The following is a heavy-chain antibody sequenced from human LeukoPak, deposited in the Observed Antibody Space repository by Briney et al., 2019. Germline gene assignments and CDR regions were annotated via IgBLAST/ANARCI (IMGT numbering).Heavy chain of an antibody. D-gene: IGHD3-22*01. CDR1: GFIFSSYW. V-gene: IGHV3-7*01. CDR2: IKEDGSEK. CDR3: TRKDSSPRTFDY. Sequence: GGSLRLSCAASGFIFSSYWKSWVRQAPGKGLEWVANIKEDGSEKNYVDSVKGRFTISRDKAKNCLYLQMNSLRAEDTAVYYCTRKDSSPRTFDYWGQGTLVTVSS. J-gene: IGHJ4*02.